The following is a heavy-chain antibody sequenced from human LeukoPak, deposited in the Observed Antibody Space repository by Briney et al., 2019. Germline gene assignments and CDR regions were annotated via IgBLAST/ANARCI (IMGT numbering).Heavy chain of an antibody. CDR2: IRYDGSNK. V-gene: IGHV3-30*02. D-gene: IGHD3-22*01. CDR1: GFTFSSYG. CDR3: ARALDSSSFGAFDI. J-gene: IGHJ3*02. Sequence: GGSLRLSCAASGFTFSSYGMHWVRQAPGKGLEWVAFIRYDGSNKYYADSVKGRFTISRDNAQDSLYLQMNSLRAEDTAVYYCARALDSSSFGAFDIWGQGAMVTVSS.